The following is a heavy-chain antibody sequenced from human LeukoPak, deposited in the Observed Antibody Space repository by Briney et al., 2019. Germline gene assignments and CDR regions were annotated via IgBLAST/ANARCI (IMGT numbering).Heavy chain of an antibody. CDR3: ARDQTGTRDWFDP. CDR2: IYYSGST. Sequence: SETLSLTCTVSGGSISSSSYYWGWIRQPPGKGLEWIGSIYYSGSTYYNPSLKSRVTISVDTSKNQFSLKLSSVTAADTAVYYCARDQTGTRDWFDPWGQGTLVTVSS. V-gene: IGHV4-39*07. J-gene: IGHJ5*02. CDR1: GGSISSSSYY. D-gene: IGHD1/OR15-1a*01.